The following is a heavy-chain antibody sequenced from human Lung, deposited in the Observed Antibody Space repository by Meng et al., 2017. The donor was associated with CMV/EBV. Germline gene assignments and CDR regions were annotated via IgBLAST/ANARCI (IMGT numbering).Heavy chain of an antibody. D-gene: IGHD1-1*01. CDR2: ISYDGSNT. J-gene: IGHJ4*02. Sequence: RAGAGFAFSIYSMHWVRQAPGKGLEWVAVISYDGSNTYYADPVKGRFTISRDNSKNTLSLQMNSLSAEDTAVYYCARGLSPPGSDYWGQGTLVTVSS. CDR1: GFAFSIYS. V-gene: IGHV3-30*04. CDR3: ARGLSPPGSDY.